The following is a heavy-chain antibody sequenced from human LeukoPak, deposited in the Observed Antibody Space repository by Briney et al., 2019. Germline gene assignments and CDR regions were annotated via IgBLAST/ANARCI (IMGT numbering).Heavy chain of an antibody. CDR2: INSDGSST. V-gene: IGHV3-74*01. CDR1: GFTFSSYW. J-gene: IGHJ4*02. D-gene: IGHD3-22*01. Sequence: GGSLRLSCAASGFTFSSYWMHWVRQAPGKGLVWVSRINSDGSSTSYADSVKGRFTISRDNAKNTLYLQMNSLRAEDTAVYYCAKGMWYYDSSGYYAPTDYWGQGTLVTVSS. CDR3: AKGMWYYDSSGYYAPTDY.